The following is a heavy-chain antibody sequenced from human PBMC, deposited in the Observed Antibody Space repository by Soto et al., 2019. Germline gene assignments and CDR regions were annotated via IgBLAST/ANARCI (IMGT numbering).Heavy chain of an antibody. J-gene: IGHJ6*02. CDR1: GFTFSSYS. V-gene: IGHV3-21*03. CDR3: ARDPPYNGYEYEQGYYYYYGMDV. CDR2: ISSSSSYI. Sequence: EVQRVESGGGLVKPGGSLRLSCAASGFTFSSYSMNWVRQAPGKGLEWVASISSSSSYIYYADSVKGRFTISRDNAKNSLYRQMISLIAEDTAVYYCARDPPYNGYEYEQGYYYYYGMDVWGQGTTVAVA. D-gene: IGHD5-12*01.